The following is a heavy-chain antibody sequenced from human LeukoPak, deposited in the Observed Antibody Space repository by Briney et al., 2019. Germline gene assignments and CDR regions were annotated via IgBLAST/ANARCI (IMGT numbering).Heavy chain of an antibody. D-gene: IGHD3-3*01. CDR2: MNPNSGNT. Sequence: GASVKVSCKASGYTFTSYDINWVRQATGQGLEWMGWMNPNSGNTGYAQKFQGRVTMTRNTSISTAYMELSSLRSEDTAVYYCARQVMSTYYDFWSGPHYYGMDVWGQGTTVTVSS. CDR3: ARQVMSTYYDFWSGPHYYGMDV. CDR1: GYTFTSYD. V-gene: IGHV1-8*01. J-gene: IGHJ6*02.